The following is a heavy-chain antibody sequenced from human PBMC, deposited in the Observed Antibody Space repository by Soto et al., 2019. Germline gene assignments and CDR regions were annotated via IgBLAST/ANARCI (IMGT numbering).Heavy chain of an antibody. J-gene: IGHJ4*02. CDR2: IVVGSGNT. D-gene: IGHD3-16*01. CDR3: ARDRFLDWYLTTPDPFAY. Sequence: SVKVSCKASGFTFTSSAVQWVRQARGQRLEWMGWIVVGSGNTNYAQKLQERVTITRDTSTSTAYMELSSLRSDDTAVYYCARDRFLDWYLTTPDPFAYWGQGTLDTVSS. CDR1: GFTFTSSA. V-gene: IGHV1-58*01.